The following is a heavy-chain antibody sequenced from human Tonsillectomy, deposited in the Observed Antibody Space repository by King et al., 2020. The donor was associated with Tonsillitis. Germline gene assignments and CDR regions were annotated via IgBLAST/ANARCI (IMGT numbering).Heavy chain of an antibody. CDR2: TSYDGSRI. Sequence: QLVQSGGGVVQPERSLRLSCAASGFTFRNYGMHWVRQAPGKGLDWVAVTSYDGSRINYADSVKGRFAISRDNSNSTLYLQVNSLRAEDTALYYCARERLYSSGWGIDYWGQGTPVIVSS. D-gene: IGHD6-25*01. CDR3: ARERLYSSGWGIDY. V-gene: IGHV3-33*05. CDR1: GFTFRNYG. J-gene: IGHJ4*02.